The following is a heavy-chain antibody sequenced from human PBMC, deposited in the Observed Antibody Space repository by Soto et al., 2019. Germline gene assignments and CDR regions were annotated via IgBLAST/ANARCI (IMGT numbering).Heavy chain of an antibody. CDR3: ARGGGSPYHNHEFGF. V-gene: IGHV4-59*01. CDR1: GASITQYY. D-gene: IGHD6-13*01. CDR2: VSSTGST. J-gene: IGHJ4*02. Sequence: QVQLQESGPGLVKPSETLSLTCTVSGASITQYYWNWIRQSPGKGLEWIVSVSSTGSTVFNPSLTSRVTVSLDTSKNQFSLTLNSVTAADTAVYYCARGGGSPYHNHEFGFWGQGTLVTVSS.